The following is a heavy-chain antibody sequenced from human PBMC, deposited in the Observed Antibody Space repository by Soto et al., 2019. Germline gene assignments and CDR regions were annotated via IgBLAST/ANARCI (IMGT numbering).Heavy chain of an antibody. D-gene: IGHD3-22*01. J-gene: IGHJ4*02. CDR2: VVYDGSNE. V-gene: IGHV3-30*18. Sequence: QVQLVESGGGVVQTGGSLRLSCAVSGFTFSSYGMHWVRQAPGKGLEWVAHVVYDGSNEDYVDSLKGRFTISRDNSKNTLYMQMNSQRAEDTAVYYCAKDTYCHDSSGYYILDYWGQGTPVTVSA. CDR3: AKDTYCHDSSGYYILDY. CDR1: GFTFSSYG.